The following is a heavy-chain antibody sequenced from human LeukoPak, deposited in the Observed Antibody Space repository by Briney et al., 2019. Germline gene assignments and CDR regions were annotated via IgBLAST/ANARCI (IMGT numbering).Heavy chain of an antibody. Sequence: GGSLRLSCAASGFTVGSNYMSWVRQAPGKGLEWVSVIYSGGSTYYADSVKGRFTISRDNSKNTLYLQMNSLRAEDTAVYYCARVANDLDDYWGQGTLVTVSS. V-gene: IGHV3-66*01. D-gene: IGHD1-1*01. J-gene: IGHJ4*02. CDR2: IYSGGST. CDR3: ARVANDLDDY. CDR1: GFTVGSNY.